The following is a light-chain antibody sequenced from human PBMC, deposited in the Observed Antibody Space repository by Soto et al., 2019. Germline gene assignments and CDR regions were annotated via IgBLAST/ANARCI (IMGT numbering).Light chain of an antibody. J-gene: IGKJ2*01. CDR2: AAS. Sequence: IVITQNTATPSVSQGERATLSCGASQSVSSNLAWYQQKPGQAPRLLIYAASSRATGIPDRFSGTGSGTDFTLTISRLEPEDFAVYYCQQYGSSPYTFGLGTLLEIK. CDR1: QSVSSN. V-gene: IGKV3-20*01. CDR3: QQYGSSPYT.